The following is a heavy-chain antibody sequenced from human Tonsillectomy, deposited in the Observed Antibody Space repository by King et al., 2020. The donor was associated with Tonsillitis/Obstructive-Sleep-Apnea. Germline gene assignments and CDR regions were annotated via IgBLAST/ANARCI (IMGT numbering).Heavy chain of an antibody. J-gene: IGHJ6*03. V-gene: IGHV1-69*01. CDR3: ARGGGSILDYYYYMDV. CDR2: IIPIFGTA. CDR1: GGTFSSYA. D-gene: IGHD2-21*01. Sequence: QLVQSGAEVKKPGSSVKVSCKASGGTFSSYAISWVRQAPGQGLEWMGGIIPIFGTANYAQKFQGRVTITADESTSTAYLELSSMRSEDTAVYYCARGGGSILDYYYYMDVWGKGTTVTVSS.